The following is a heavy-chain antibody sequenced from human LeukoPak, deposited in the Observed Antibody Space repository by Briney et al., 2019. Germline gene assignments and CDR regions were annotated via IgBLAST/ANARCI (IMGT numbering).Heavy chain of an antibody. J-gene: IGHJ3*02. Sequence: SETLSLTCTVSGGSISSSSYYWGWIRQPPGKGLEWIGSIYYSGSTYYNPSLKSRVTISVDTSKNQFSLKLSSVTAADTAVYYCARSKTSSSWYIGLGAFDIWGQGTMVTVSS. D-gene: IGHD6-13*01. CDR2: IYYSGST. CDR1: GGSISSSSYY. CDR3: ARSKTSSSWYIGLGAFDI. V-gene: IGHV4-39*01.